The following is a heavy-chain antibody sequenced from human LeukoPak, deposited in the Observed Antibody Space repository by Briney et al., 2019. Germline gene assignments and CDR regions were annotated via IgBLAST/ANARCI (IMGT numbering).Heavy chain of an antibody. Sequence: SETLSLTCTVSGYSISSGYYWGWIRQPPGKGLEWIGSIYHSGSTYYNPSLKSRVTISVDTSKNQFSLKLSSVTAADTAVYYCARDSSSWYSNWFDPWGQGTLVTVSS. CDR1: GYSISSGYY. D-gene: IGHD6-13*01. V-gene: IGHV4-38-2*02. CDR2: IYHSGST. CDR3: ARDSSSWYSNWFDP. J-gene: IGHJ5*02.